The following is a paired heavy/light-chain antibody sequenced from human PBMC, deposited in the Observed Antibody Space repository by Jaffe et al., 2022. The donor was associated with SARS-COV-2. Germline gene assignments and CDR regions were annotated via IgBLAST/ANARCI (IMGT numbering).Heavy chain of an antibody. V-gene: IGHV1-46*01. CDR2: INPSTGSI. D-gene: IGHD1-26*01. CDR3: AKSGRPGVGATPKDY. CDR1: GYTFTSYY. Sequence: QVQLVQSGGEVKKPGASVKVSCKASGYTFTSYYVHWVRQAPGQGLEWMGVINPSTGSISYAQKFQGRVTMTRDTSTSTVYMEVSSLRSDDTAVYYCAKSGRPGVGATPKDYWGQGTLVIVSS. J-gene: IGHJ4*02.
Light chain of an antibody. CDR2: GAS. J-gene: IGKJ4*01. V-gene: IGKV3-20*01. CDR1: QSVSSSY. Sequence: EIVLTQSPGTLSLSPGERATLSCRASQSVSSSYLGWYQQKPGQAPRLLIYGASNRATGIPDRFSGSGSGADFTLTISRLEPEDFAVYYCQHYTGSPLTFGGGTKVEIK. CDR3: QHYTGSPLT.